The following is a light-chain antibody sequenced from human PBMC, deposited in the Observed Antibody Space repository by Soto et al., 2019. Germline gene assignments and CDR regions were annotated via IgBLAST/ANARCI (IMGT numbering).Light chain of an antibody. V-gene: IGKV3-15*01. CDR3: QQYDNWPPIT. CDR1: QSVSSS. Sequence: DIVLTQTPATLSLSPGERATLSCRASQSVSSSLAWYQQKPGQAPRLLIYGASTRATGVPARFSGSGSGTEFTLTISSLQSEDFAVYYCQQYDNWPPITFGQRRLPEV. CDR2: GAS. J-gene: IGKJ5*01.